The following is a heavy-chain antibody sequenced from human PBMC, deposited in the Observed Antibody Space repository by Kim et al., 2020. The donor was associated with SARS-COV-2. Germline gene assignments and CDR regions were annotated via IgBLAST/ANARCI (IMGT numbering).Heavy chain of an antibody. CDR2: T. D-gene: IGHD2-15*01. Sequence: TYYASSVKGRFTISRDNAKRTRSLQMNSLRGEETAVYFCAKALVGGFEYWSQGNLVTVSS. CDR3: AKALVGGFEY. V-gene: IGHV3-23*01. J-gene: IGHJ4*02.